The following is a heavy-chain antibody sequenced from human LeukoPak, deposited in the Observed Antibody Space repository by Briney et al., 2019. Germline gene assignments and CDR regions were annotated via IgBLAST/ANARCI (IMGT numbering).Heavy chain of an antibody. CDR3: ARAEVEMATIGIPDY. V-gene: IGHV3-30-3*01. CDR1: GFTFSSYA. Sequence: GGSLRLSCAASGFTFSSYAMHWVRQAPGKGLEWVAVISYDGSNKYYADSVKGRFTISRDNSKNTLYLQMNSLRAEDTAVYYCARAEVEMATIGIPDYWGQGTLVTVSS. CDR2: ISYDGSNK. J-gene: IGHJ4*02. D-gene: IGHD5-24*01.